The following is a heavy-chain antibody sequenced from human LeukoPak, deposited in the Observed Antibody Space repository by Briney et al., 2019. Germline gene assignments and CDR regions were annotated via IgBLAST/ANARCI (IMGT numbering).Heavy chain of an antibody. Sequence: GGSLRLSCAASGFTFSSHTMNWVRQAPGKGLEWVSYISSTGSIIYYADSVKGRFTISRDNAKNSLYLQMNSLRAEDTAVYYCARVRAAITNLGQYYFDSWGQGTLVTVSS. J-gene: IGHJ4*02. D-gene: IGHD2-2*02. CDR1: GFTFSSHT. CDR2: ISSTGSII. V-gene: IGHV3-48*04. CDR3: ARVRAAITNLGQYYFDS.